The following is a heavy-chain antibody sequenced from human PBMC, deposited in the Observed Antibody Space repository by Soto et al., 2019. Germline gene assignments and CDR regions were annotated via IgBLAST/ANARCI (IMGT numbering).Heavy chain of an antibody. CDR2: TYSRSIWQT. V-gene: IGHV6-1*01. Sequence: QVQLQQSGPGLVKPSQTLSLTCAISGDSVSSNDAVWNWIRQSPSRGLEWLGRTYSRSIWQTEYAVSVKGRMTINPDASKNQFSLQLNSVTPEDTAMYYCARLGGNSWLDHWGQGTLVTVSA. CDR1: GDSVSSNDAV. CDR3: ARLGGNSWLDH. J-gene: IGHJ5*02.